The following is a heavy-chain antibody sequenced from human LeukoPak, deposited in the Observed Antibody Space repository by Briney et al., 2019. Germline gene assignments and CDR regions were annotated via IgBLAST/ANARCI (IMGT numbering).Heavy chain of an antibody. V-gene: IGHV1-69*01. D-gene: IGHD1-26*01. CDR1: GGTFSSYA. CDR3: ARDRVGATSFYYFDY. Sequence: SVKVSCKASGGTFSSYAISWVRQAPGQGLEWMGGIIPIFGTANYAQKFQGRVTITADESTSTAYMELSSLRSEDTAVYYCARDRVGATSFYYFDYWGQGTLVTVSS. J-gene: IGHJ4*02. CDR2: IIPIFGTA.